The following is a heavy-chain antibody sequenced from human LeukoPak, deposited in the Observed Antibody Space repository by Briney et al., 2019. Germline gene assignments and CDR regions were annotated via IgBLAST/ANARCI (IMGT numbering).Heavy chain of an antibody. V-gene: IGHV4-34*01. CDR3: ARIGRDGYDLHY. Sequence: SETLSLTSAVPGGPFRGYYVNWVRQPPGKGLEWIGEINHSGSTNYNPSLKSRVTISVDTSKNQFSLKVRSVTAADTAVYYWARIGRDGYDLHYWGQGTLVTVSS. D-gene: IGHD5-24*01. J-gene: IGHJ4*02. CDR2: INHSGST. CDR1: GGPFRGYY.